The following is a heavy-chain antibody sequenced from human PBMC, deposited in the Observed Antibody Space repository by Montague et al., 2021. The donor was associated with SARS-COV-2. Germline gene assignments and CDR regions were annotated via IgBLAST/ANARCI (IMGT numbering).Heavy chain of an antibody. CDR1: GFTFSSYA. Sequence: SLRLSCAASGFTFSSYAMTWVRQAPGQGLEWVSTISGSGGTIEYADSVKGRFTISRDNSKNTLYLQMNRLRVEDTAIYYCAKDLFDTYLADALDIWGQGTVVTVSS. CDR3: AKDLFDTYLADALDI. CDR2: ISGSGGTI. J-gene: IGHJ3*02. V-gene: IGHV3-23*01. D-gene: IGHD3-3*01.